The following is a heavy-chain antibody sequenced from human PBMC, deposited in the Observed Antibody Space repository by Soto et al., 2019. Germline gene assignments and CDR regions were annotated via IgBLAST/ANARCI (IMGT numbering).Heavy chain of an antibody. Sequence: PGGSLRLSCAVSGFYFNNDSMNWVRQAPGKGLEWVSSISSTTNYIYYADSMKGRFTVSRDNAKNSVYLEMNSLSAEDTAVYYCARESEDLTSNFDYWGQGTLVTVSS. J-gene: IGHJ4*02. CDR1: GFYFNNDS. V-gene: IGHV3-21*01. CDR3: ARESEDLTSNFDY. CDR2: ISSTTNYI.